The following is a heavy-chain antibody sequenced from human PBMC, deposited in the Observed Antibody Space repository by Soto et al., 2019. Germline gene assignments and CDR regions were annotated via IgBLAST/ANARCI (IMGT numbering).Heavy chain of an antibody. V-gene: IGHV4-61*01. Sequence: SETLSLTCTVSGGSVSSGSYYWSWIRQPPGKGLEWIGYIYYSGSTNYNPSLKSRVTISVDTSKNQFSLKLSSVTAADTAVYYCARIQSFYYDFGHDDAFDIWAQGIMVTV. CDR3: ARIQSFYYDFGHDDAFDI. CDR2: IYYSGST. D-gene: IGHD3-3*01. CDR1: GGSVSSGSYY. J-gene: IGHJ3*02.